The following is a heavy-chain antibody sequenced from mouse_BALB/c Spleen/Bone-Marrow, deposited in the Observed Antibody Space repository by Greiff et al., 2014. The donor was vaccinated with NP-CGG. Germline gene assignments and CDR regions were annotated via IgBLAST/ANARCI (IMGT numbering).Heavy chain of an antibody. CDR2: IWAGGST. CDR1: GFSLTSYG. CDR3: VRGGGDGYYNWYFDV. D-gene: IGHD2-3*01. J-gene: IGHJ1*01. Sequence: VKLQESGPGLVAPSQSLSITCTVSGFSLTSYGVHWVRQPPGKGLEWLGVIWAGGSTNYNSALMSRLSISKDNSKSQVFLKMNSLQTDDKAMYYCVRGGGDGYYNWYFDVWGAGTTVTVSS. V-gene: IGHV2-9*02.